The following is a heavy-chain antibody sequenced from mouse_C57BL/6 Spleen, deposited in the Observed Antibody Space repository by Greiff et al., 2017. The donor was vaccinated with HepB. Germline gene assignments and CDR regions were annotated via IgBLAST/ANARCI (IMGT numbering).Heavy chain of an antibody. CDR2: IDPETGGT. Sequence: QVQLQQPGAELVRPGTSVKLSCKASGYTFTSYWMHWVKQTPVHGLEWIGAIDPETGGTAYNQKFKGKAILTADKSSSTAYMELRSLTSEDSAVYYCTRWGDWGQGTLVTVSA. J-gene: IGHJ3*01. CDR1: GYTFTSYW. V-gene: IGHV1-15*01. CDR3: TRWGD.